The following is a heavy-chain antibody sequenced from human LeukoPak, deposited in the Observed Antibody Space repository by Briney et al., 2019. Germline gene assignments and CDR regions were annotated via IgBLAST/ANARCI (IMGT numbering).Heavy chain of an antibody. D-gene: IGHD2-21*01. Sequence: ASVKVSCKASGYTFTSYGISWVRQAPGQGLEWMGWISAYNGNTNYAQKLQGRVTMTTDTSTGTAYMELRSLRSDDTAVYYCARDLRWWLGSNYLDYWGQGTLVTVSS. J-gene: IGHJ4*02. CDR3: ARDLRWWLGSNYLDY. CDR1: GYTFTSYG. V-gene: IGHV1-18*01. CDR2: ISAYNGNT.